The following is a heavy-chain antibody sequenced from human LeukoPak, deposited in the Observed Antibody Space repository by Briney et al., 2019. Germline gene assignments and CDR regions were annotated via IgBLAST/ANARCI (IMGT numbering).Heavy chain of an antibody. CDR3: AKSLGYTMIVPGVDV. Sequence: PGGSLRLSCAASGFTFDDYAMHWVRQAPGKGLEWVSGISWNSGSIGYADSVKGRFPISRDNAKNSLYLQMNSLRAEDTALYYCAKSLGYTMIVPGVDVWGQGTTVTVSS. CDR1: GFTFDDYA. J-gene: IGHJ6*02. V-gene: IGHV3-9*01. D-gene: IGHD3-22*01. CDR2: ISWNSGSI.